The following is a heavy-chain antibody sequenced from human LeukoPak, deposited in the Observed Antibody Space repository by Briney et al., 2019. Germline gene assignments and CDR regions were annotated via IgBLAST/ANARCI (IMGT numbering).Heavy chain of an antibody. V-gene: IGHV1-18*01. Sequence: GASVKVSCKASGYTFTTYNINWVRQAPGQGLEWMGWISGYNGNTNYAQKLQGRVTMTTDTSTSTAYMELRSLESDDTAVYYCARASTRRYNWKSGQLNDAFDIWGQGTMVTVSS. CDR3: ARASTRRYNWKSGQLNDAFDI. D-gene: IGHD1-20*01. CDR2: ISGYNGNT. J-gene: IGHJ3*02. CDR1: GYTFTTYN.